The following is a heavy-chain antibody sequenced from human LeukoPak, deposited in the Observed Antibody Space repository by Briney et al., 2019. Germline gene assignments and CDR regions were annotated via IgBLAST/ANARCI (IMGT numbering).Heavy chain of an antibody. Sequence: GASVKVSCKASGYTFTGYYMHWVRQAPGQGLEWMGGIIPIFGTANYAQKFQGRVTITADESTSTAYMELSSLRSEDTAVYYCARESHDSSGYYSAHFDYWGQGTLVTVSS. CDR3: ARESHDSSGYYSAHFDY. CDR1: GYTFTGYY. V-gene: IGHV1-69*13. D-gene: IGHD3-22*01. CDR2: IIPIFGTA. J-gene: IGHJ4*02.